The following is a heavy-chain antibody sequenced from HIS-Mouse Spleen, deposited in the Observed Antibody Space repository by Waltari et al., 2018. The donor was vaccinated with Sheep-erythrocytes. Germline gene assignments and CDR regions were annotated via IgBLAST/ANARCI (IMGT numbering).Heavy chain of an antibody. D-gene: IGHD3-10*01. CDR3: AGGLVRGALDAFDI. CDR1: GGSISSSSYY. V-gene: IGHV4-39*07. J-gene: IGHJ3*02. CDR2: IYYSGSA. Sequence: QLQLQESGPGLVKPSETLSLTCTVSGGSISSSSYYWGWIRQPPGKGLEWIGSIYYSGSAYYNPSLKRRVTTSVDTSKNQFSLKLSSVTAADTAVYYCAGGLVRGALDAFDIWGQGTMVTVSS.